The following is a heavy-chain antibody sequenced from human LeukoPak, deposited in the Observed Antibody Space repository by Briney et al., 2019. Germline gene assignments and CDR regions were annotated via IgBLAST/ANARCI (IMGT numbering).Heavy chain of an antibody. CDR2: ISDDSSNY. CDR3: AQVNSNLIPEYCYGLY. J-gene: IGHJ4*02. CDR1: AFTLSSYG. D-gene: IGHD5-18*01. V-gene: IGHV3-30*18. Sequence: GGSLTLLCAVSAFTLSSYGMHWVRQAPGKGVEWVAFISDDSSNYYYLYSVKVRFTISIYNSKSTLYLHMNSLSPEDTAVSFCAQVNSNLIPEYCYGLYWGQGTLVTVSS.